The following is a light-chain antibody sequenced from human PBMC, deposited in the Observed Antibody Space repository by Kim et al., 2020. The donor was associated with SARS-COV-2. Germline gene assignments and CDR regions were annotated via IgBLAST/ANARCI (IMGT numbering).Light chain of an antibody. J-gene: IGLJ2*01. Sequence: SYELTQPPSVSVAPGKTASITCGGNNVGSKTVHWYQQKLGQAPVLVIYYSTDRPSGIPERFSGSNAGNTATLTISRVAAGDEADYFCQVWVTNSNHPVFGGGTQLTVL. CDR2: YST. V-gene: IGLV3-21*01. CDR1: NVGSKT. CDR3: QVWVTNSNHPV.